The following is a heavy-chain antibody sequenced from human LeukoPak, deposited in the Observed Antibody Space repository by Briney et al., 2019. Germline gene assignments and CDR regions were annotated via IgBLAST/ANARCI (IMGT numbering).Heavy chain of an antibody. D-gene: IGHD2-2*01. CDR1: GFTVSRNY. V-gene: IGHV3-53*01. CDR3: ARAYCSSTNCSTNFFDY. Sequence: GGSLRLSCAASGFTVSRNYMSWVRQAPGKGLEWVSTIYSGGTTYYADSVKGRFTISRDNSKNMLYLPLNSLRAEDTAVYYCARAYCSSTNCSTNFFDYWGQGTLVTVSS. J-gene: IGHJ4*02. CDR2: IYSGGTT.